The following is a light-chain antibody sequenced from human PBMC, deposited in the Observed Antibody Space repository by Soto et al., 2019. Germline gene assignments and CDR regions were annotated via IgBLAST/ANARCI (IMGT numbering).Light chain of an antibody. V-gene: IGLV4-69*02. CDR3: QTWDTDIHVV. Sequence: QLVLTQSPSASASLGASVKLTCTLSSGHSSYAIAWHQQQPEKGPRYLMKINSDGSHSKGDGIPDRFSGSTSGAERYLTISSLQSEDEADYYCQTWDTDIHVVFGGGTKLTVL. CDR1: SGHSSYA. J-gene: IGLJ2*01. CDR2: INSDGSH.